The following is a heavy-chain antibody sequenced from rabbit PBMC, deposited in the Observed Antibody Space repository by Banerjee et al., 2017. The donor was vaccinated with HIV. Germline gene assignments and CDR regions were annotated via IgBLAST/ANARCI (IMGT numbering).Heavy chain of an antibody. CDR1: GFSFSSSYW. CDR3: ARRAGDIGYDYATFDL. Sequence: QEQLEESGGDLVKPEGSLTLTCKASGFSFSSSYWICWVRQAPGKGLEWITCIVAGSSGSTYYASWAKGRFTISKTSSTTVTLQMTSLTAADTATYFCARRAGDIGYDYATFDLWGPGTLVTVS. CDR2: IVAGSSGST. J-gene: IGHJ4*01. V-gene: IGHV1S45*01. D-gene: IGHD6-1*01.